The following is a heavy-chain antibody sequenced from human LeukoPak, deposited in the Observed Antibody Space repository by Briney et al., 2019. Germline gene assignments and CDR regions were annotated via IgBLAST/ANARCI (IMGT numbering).Heavy chain of an antibody. CDR2: IYYSGST. J-gene: IGHJ4*02. D-gene: IGHD2-15*01. Sequence: TSETLSLTCTVSGGSISSSSYYWGWIRQPPGKGLEWIGSIYYSGSTYYNPSLKSRVTISVGTSKNQFSLKLSSVTAADTAVYYCARQLGYCSGGSCYPLDYWGQGTLVTVSS. CDR1: GGSISSSSYY. CDR3: ARQLGYCSGGSCYPLDY. V-gene: IGHV4-39*01.